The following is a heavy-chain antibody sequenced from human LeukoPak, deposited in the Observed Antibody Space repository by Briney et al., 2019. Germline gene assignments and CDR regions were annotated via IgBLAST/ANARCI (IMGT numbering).Heavy chain of an antibody. CDR1: GFTFSGYE. Sequence: GGSLRLSCAASGFTFSGYEMNWVRQAPGKGLEWVSHISSNGSIIYYADSVKGRFTISRDNAKNTLYLQMNSLRAEDTAVYFCVRSPATWRFNYWGQGTLVPVPS. D-gene: IGHD5-12*01. CDR3: VRSPATWRFNY. CDR2: ISSNGSII. J-gene: IGHJ4*02. V-gene: IGHV3-48*03.